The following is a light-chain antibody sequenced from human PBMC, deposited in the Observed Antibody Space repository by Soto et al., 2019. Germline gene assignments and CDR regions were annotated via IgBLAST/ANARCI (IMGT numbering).Light chain of an antibody. CDR2: QVS. J-gene: IGKJ4*01. Sequence: DVVMTQSPLSLPVTLGQPASISCRSNQSLVHSNGNTYLNWFQQRPGQSPRRLIYQVSNRDSGVPDRFSGSGSGTDFTLHISWVKAAAVGLYYFCMQGTHWPRSFGGGTKVEIK. V-gene: IGKV2-30*02. CDR1: QSLVHSNGNTY. CDR3: MQGTHWPRS.